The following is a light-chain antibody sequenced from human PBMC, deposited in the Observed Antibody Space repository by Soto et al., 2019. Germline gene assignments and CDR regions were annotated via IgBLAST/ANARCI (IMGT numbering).Light chain of an antibody. Sequence: EIVLTQSPGTLSLSPGERATLSCRASQSVSSSYLAWYQQKPGQAPRLLIYDASNRATGIPARFSGSGSGTDFTLTINSLQAEDSAVYYCQQYYNWPRTFGQGTKVDIK. CDR3: QQYYNWPRT. CDR2: DAS. CDR1: QSVSSSY. J-gene: IGKJ1*01. V-gene: IGKV3-20*01.